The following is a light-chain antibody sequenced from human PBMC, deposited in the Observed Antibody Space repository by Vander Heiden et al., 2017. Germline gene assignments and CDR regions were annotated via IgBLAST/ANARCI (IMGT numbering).Light chain of an antibody. CDR1: QSLLQSNGYNY. V-gene: IGKV2-28*01. J-gene: IGKJ3*01. Sequence: TAMTQSALSLPVTPGEPASISCRSSQSLLQSNGYNYLDWYLQKPGQTPPLLIYLGSNRASGVPDRFSGSGSGTDFTLKISRVEAEDVGVNYCMQAQQTPLFTFGPGTKVDIK. CDR2: LGS. CDR3: MQAQQTPLFT.